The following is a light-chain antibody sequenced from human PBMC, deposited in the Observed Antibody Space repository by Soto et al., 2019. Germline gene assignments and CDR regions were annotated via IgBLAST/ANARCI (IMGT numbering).Light chain of an antibody. J-gene: IGKJ1*01. Sequence: DILLPHSPSSISESVGETITITCRASQSISSSLNWFQHSPGPPPKLLLFAASNLHAGAPPRFSGSGSGTSFSLTIRSLQPEDFATYYCQQSFNLPRTFGPGTKVDIK. CDR3: QQSFNLPRT. V-gene: IGKV1-39*01. CDR1: QSISSS. CDR2: AAS.